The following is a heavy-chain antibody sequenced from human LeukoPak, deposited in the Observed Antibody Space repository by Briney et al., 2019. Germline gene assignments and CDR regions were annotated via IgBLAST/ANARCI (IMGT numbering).Heavy chain of an antibody. V-gene: IGHV4-59*01. Sequence: PSETLSLTCSVSGGSMGNYYWTWIRQPPGKGLEWIGYISYSGITNFNPSLKSRVTISEDPSKNRFSLRLGSVTAADTAVYYCARGPGRNPVFGVFIKYMDVWGKGTTVTVSS. CDR3: ARGPGRNPVFGVFIKYMDV. CDR1: GGSMGNYY. D-gene: IGHD3-3*01. CDR2: ISYSGIT. J-gene: IGHJ6*03.